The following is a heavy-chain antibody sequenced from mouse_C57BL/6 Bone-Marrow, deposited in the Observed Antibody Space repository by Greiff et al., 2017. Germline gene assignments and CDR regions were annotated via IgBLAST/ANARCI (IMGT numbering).Heavy chain of an antibody. CDR3: VRERLPNWYFDV. D-gene: IGHD2-2*01. V-gene: IGHV10-3*01. Sequence: EVQVVESGGGLVQPKGSLKLSCAASGFTFNTYAMHWVRQAPGKGLEWVARIRSKSSNYATYYADSVKDRFTISRDDSQSMLYLQMNNLKTEDTAMYYCVRERLPNWYFDVWGTGTTVTVSS. J-gene: IGHJ1*03. CDR1: GFTFNTYA. CDR2: IRSKSSNYAT.